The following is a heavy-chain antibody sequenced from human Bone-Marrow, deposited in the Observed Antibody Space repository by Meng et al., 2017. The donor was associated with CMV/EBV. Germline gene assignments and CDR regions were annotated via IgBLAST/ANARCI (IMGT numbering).Heavy chain of an antibody. CDR1: GYSFTSYW. Sequence: GESLKISCKGSGYSFTSYWIGWVRQMPGKGLEWMGFIWPGDSDTRYSPSFQGQVTISADKSISTAYLQWGSLKASDTAMYYCARLGCSRSSCYYDFWSGSYYFDYWGHGALVTVSS. D-gene: IGHD3-3*01. J-gene: IGHJ4*01. CDR3: ARLGCSRSSCYYDFWSGSYYFDY. CDR2: IWPGDSDT. V-gene: IGHV5-51*01.